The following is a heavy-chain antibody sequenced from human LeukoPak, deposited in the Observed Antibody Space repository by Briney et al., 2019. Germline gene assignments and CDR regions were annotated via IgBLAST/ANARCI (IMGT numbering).Heavy chain of an antibody. CDR2: ISSSSSYI. J-gene: IGHJ4*02. CDR3: ARGDQAGPGY. CDR1: GFTFSSYS. V-gene: IGHV3-21*01. Sequence: ESGGSLRLSCAASGFTFSSYSMNCVRQAPGKGLEWVSSISSSSSYIYYADSVKGRFTISRDNAKNSLYLQMNSLRAEDTAVYYCARGDQAGPGYWGQGTLVTVSS. D-gene: IGHD3-16*01.